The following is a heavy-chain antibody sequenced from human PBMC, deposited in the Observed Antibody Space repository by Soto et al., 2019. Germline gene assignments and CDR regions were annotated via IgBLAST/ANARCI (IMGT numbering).Heavy chain of an antibody. CDR2: INPNSGGT. CDR1: GYTFTGYY. D-gene: IGHD6-13*01. J-gene: IGHJ6*02. Sequence: ASVKVSCKASGYTFTGYYMHWVRQAPGQGLEWMGWINPNSGGTNYAQKFQSWVTMTRDTSISTAYMELSRLRSDDTAVYYCAREVVAAAGTNYYYYGMDVWGQATTVTVSS. V-gene: IGHV1-2*04. CDR3: AREVVAAAGTNYYYYGMDV.